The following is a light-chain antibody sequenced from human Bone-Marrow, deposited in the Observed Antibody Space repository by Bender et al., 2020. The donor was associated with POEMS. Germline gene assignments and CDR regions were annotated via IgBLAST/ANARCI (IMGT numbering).Light chain of an antibody. CDR1: FLPKQY. V-gene: IGLV3-27*01. CDR3: FSIPDNTRV. J-gene: IGLJ3*02. Sequence: SYELTHPYSVSVSPGQTARITCSGDFLPKQYVWWFRQKPGQAPVLVIYKDRERPSGIPERFSGSRSGTTVTLTISGAQAEDEADYYCFSIPDNTRVFGGGTKLTVL. CDR2: KDR.